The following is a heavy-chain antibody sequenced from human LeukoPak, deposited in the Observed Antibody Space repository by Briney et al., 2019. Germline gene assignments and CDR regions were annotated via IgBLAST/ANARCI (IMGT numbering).Heavy chain of an antibody. V-gene: IGHV4-4*02. J-gene: IGHJ3*02. Sequence: SETLSLTCAVSGGSISSSNWWSWVRQPPGKGLEWIGEIYHSGSTNYNPSLKSRVTISVDKSKNQFSLKLSSVTAADTAVYYCAKHFTGHKAFDMWGQGTMVTVS. CDR2: IYHSGST. CDR3: AKHFTGHKAFDM. CDR1: GGSISSSNW. D-gene: IGHD3-3*02.